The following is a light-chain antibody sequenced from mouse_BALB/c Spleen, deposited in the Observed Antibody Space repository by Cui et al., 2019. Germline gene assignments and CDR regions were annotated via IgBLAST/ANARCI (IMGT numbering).Light chain of an antibody. CDR2: RPS. J-gene: IGKJ4*01. V-gene: IGKV4-74*01. Sequence: QSVLTQSPAIMSASLGERVPMTCPASSSVSSSYLHWYQQKPGSSPKLWIYRPSNLATGVPARFSVSGSGTSYSLTISSMEAEDAATYNCDQYNRSPFTFGSGTKLEIK. CDR3: DQYNRSPFT. CDR1: SSVSSSY.